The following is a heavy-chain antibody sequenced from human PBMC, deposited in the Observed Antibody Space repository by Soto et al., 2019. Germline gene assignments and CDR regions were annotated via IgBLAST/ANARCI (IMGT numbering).Heavy chain of an antibody. Sequence: QVQVQESGPGLLKPSGTLSLTCAVSGGSISSIDWWSWVRQPPGKGLEWVGEIHHSGSTHYNPSLQSRVTISVDISKNQLSLSLTSETAADTAVYYCVRAGGYDPKVYWCQGTQVTVSS. CDR2: IHHSGST. J-gene: IGHJ4*02. V-gene: IGHV4-4*02. CDR1: GGSISSIDW. D-gene: IGHD5-12*01. CDR3: VRAGGYDPKVY.